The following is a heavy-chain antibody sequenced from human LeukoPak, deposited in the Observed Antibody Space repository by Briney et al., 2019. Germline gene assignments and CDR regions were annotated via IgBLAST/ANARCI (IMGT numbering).Heavy chain of an antibody. CDR3: ARDLQSIAAAGFFFY. CDR1: GFTFSSYA. Sequence: GGSLRLSCAASGFTFSSYAMHWVRQAPGKGLEWVAVISYDGSNKYYADSVKGRFTISRDNSKNTLYLQMNSLRAEDTAVYYCARDLQSIAAAGFFFYWGQGTLVTVSS. V-gene: IGHV3-30-3*01. CDR2: ISYDGSNK. D-gene: IGHD6-13*01. J-gene: IGHJ4*02.